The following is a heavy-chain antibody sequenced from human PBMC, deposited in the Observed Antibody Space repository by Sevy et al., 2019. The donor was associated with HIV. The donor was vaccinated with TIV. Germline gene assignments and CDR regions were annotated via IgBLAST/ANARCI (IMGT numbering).Heavy chain of an antibody. CDR2: ISSSGSTI. Sequence: GGSLRLSCAASGFTFSSYEMNWARQAPGKGLEWVSYISSSGSTIYYADSVKGRFTISRDNAKNSLFLQMNSLRAEDTAVYYCAGTPLYYYYMDVWGKGTTVTVSS. CDR3: AGTPLYYYYMDV. V-gene: IGHV3-48*03. J-gene: IGHJ6*03. CDR1: GFTFSSYE.